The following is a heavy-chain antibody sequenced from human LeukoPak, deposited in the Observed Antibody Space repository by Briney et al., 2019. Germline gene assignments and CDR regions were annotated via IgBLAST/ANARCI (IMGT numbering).Heavy chain of an antibody. V-gene: IGHV4-34*01. Sequence: SETLSLICAVYGGSFSGYYWSWIRQPPGKGLEWIGEINHSGSTNYNPSLKSRVTISVDTSKNQFSLKLSSVTAADTAVYYCARASYSSSSIDPWGQGTLVTVSS. CDR1: GGSFSGYY. D-gene: IGHD6-13*01. CDR2: INHSGST. CDR3: ARASYSSSSIDP. J-gene: IGHJ5*02.